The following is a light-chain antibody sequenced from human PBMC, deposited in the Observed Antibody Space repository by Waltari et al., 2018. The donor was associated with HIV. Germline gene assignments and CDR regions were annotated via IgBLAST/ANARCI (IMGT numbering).Light chain of an antibody. Sequence: DIAITQSPDSLAVSLGDKVTIHCTSSQTVLHSSSNKNHLAWYQQKAGQRPKLLIYWASTRESGVPDRFIGSGSGTYFSLTIGSLQAEDVAVYYCQQYYSFPLTFGGGTAVEIK. V-gene: IGKV4-1*01. CDR3: QQYYSFPLT. J-gene: IGKJ4*01. CDR1: QTVLHSSSNKNH. CDR2: WAS.